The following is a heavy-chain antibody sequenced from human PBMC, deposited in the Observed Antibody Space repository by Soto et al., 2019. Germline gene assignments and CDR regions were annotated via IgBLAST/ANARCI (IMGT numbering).Heavy chain of an antibody. J-gene: IGHJ5*02. CDR1: GGSFSGYE. D-gene: IGHD6-19*01. CDR2: INHSRST. V-gene: IGHV4-34*01. CDR3: ARVSSGWYRHWFDP. Sequence: XTLSLPCAVYGGSFSGYEWSWIRQPPGKGLEWIGEINHSRSTNYNPSLKSPFTISVDTSQNQFSLKLSSVTAADTAAYYCARVSSGWYRHWFDPWGQGTLVTVSS.